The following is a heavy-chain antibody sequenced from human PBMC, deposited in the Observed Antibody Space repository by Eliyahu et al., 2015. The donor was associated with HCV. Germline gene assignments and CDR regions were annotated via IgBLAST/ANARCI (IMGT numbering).Heavy chain of an antibody. D-gene: IGHD4-23*01. J-gene: IGHJ4*02. CDR1: GFTFSSYS. CDR3: ANPGMAGGY. V-gene: IGHV3-21*01. Sequence: EVQLVESGGGLVKPGGSLXXSCAASGFTFSSYSMNWVRQAPGKGLEWVXSISSSSSYIYXADSVKGRFTISRDNAKNSLYLQMNSLRAEDTAVYYCANPGMAGGYWGQGTLVTVSS. CDR2: ISSSSSYI.